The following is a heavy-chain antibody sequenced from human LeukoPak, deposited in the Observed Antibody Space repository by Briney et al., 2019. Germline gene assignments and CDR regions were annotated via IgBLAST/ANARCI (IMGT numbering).Heavy chain of an antibody. V-gene: IGHV1-18*01. CDR1: GYTFITYG. Sequence: GASVKVSCKASGYTFITYGISWVRQAPGQGLEWMGWVSAYNGNTDYTQKLQGRVTMTTDTSTGTAYMELRSLRSDDTAVYYCASLNFKHIVVVTATSDWYFDLWGRGTLVTVSS. CDR2: VSAYNGNT. D-gene: IGHD2-21*02. CDR3: ASLNFKHIVVVTATSDWYFDL. J-gene: IGHJ2*01.